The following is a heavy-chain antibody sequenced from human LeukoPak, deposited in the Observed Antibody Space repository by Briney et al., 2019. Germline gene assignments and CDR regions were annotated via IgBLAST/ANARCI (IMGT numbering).Heavy chain of an antibody. D-gene: IGHD5-12*01. CDR1: GFTFSSYA. V-gene: IGHV3-23*01. Sequence: PGGSLRLSCAASGFTFSSYAMNWVRQAPGKGREWVSGITGSGGRTYYADSVKGRFTISRDNSKNTLYLQMNSLRAEDTAVYYCAKGMSGYDDFDYWGQGTLVTVSS. CDR3: AKGMSGYDDFDY. CDR2: ITGSGGRT. J-gene: IGHJ4*02.